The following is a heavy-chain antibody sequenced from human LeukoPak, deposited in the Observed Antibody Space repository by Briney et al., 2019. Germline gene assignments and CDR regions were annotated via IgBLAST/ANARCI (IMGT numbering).Heavy chain of an antibody. D-gene: IGHD4-11*01. CDR3: ARANSNYDRFDY. Sequence: PSETLSLTCTVSGGSISSGSYYWSWIRQPAGKGLEWIGRIYTSGSTNYNPSLKSRVTISVDTSKNQFSLKLSSVTAADTAVYYCARANSNYDRFDYWGQGTLVTVSS. CDR1: GGSISSGSYY. J-gene: IGHJ4*02. V-gene: IGHV4-61*02. CDR2: IYTSGST.